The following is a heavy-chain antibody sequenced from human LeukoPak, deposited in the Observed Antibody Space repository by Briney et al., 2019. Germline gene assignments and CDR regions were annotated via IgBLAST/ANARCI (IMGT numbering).Heavy chain of an antibody. CDR1: GFIFINYA. Sequence: GGSLRLSCAASGFIFINYAMNWVRQAPGKGLEWVSTISGSAGSTYYADSVKGRFTISRDNSKNTLYLQMNSLRAEDTAIYYCAANGCGGDCYSGLNYWGQGTLVTVSS. CDR3: AANGCGGDCYSGLNY. V-gene: IGHV3-23*01. J-gene: IGHJ4*02. D-gene: IGHD2-21*02. CDR2: ISGSAGST.